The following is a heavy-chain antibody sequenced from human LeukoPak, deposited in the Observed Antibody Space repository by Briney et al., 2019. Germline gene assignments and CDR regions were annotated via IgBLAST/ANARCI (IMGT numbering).Heavy chain of an antibody. CDR3: VENGDTVMVNPFRY. CDR1: GLTFSRET. J-gene: IGHJ4*02. Sequence: GGSLRLSCVVSGLTFSRETMGWVRQAPGKGLEWVSVISGSSATKKYGDSVKGRFTISRDNSENTLYLHMSGLRADDTAVYFCVENGDTVMVNPFRYWGQGTLVTVSS. V-gene: IGHV3-23*01. D-gene: IGHD5-18*01. CDR2: ISGSSATK.